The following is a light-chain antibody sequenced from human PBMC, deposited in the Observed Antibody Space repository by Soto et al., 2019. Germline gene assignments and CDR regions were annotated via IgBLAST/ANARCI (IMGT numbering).Light chain of an antibody. CDR2: NNN. CDR3: AAWDDSLNGPV. V-gene: IGLV1-44*01. Sequence: QSVLTQPPSASGTPGQRVTISCSGSSSNIGSNTVSWYQQLPGTAPKLLIYNNNQRPSGVPDRFSGSKPGTSASLAISGLQSEDEADYYCAAWDDSLNGPVFGGGTKVTVL. CDR1: SSNIGSNT. J-gene: IGLJ2*01.